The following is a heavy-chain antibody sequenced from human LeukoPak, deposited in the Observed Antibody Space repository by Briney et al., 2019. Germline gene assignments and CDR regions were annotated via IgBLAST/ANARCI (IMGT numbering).Heavy chain of an antibody. CDR2: INHSGST. CDR1: GGSFSGYY. D-gene: IGHD5-18*01. Sequence: SETLSLTCAVYGGSFSGYYWSWIRQPPGKGLEWIGEINHSGSTNYNPSLKSRVTISVDTSKNQFSLKLSSVTAADTAVYYCARGRYGHRCFDLWGRGTLVTVSS. J-gene: IGHJ2*01. V-gene: IGHV4-34*01. CDR3: ARGRYGHRCFDL.